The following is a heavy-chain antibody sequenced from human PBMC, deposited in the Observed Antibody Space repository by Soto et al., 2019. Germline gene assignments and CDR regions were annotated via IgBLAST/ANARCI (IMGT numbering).Heavy chain of an antibody. CDR2: INGGSGNT. D-gene: IGHD3-10*01. J-gene: IGHJ4*02. CDR1: VFTLTSYA. V-gene: IGHV1-3*01. Sequence: ASVRFSCKSSVFTLTSYAIHCLRPAPGQRPQWMGWINGGSGNTKYSQDFQGRVTFTRDTFATSAYLELSSLRSEDTAVYYCARVPPWGNSAGDYYIQHYDSWGQGTPVTFSS. CDR3: ARVPPWGNSAGDYYIQHYDS.